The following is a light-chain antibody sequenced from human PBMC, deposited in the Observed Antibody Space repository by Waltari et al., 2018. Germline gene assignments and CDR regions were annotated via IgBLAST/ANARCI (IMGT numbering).Light chain of an antibody. V-gene: IGKV1-5*03. CDR3: QQFHSYVLT. CDR1: QSISLW. J-gene: IGKJ4*01. Sequence: DIQLTQSPSTLSASVGDRVTIACRANQSISLWLAWYQQKPGKAPKLLISKSSILESGVPSRFSGSGSGTDFTLSISSRQPDDFATYYCQQFHSYVLTFGGGTKVEIK. CDR2: KSS.